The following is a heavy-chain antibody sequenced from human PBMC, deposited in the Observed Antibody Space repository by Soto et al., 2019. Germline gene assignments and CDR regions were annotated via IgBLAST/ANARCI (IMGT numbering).Heavy chain of an antibody. CDR1: GFTFSSYA. V-gene: IGHV3-23*01. J-gene: IGHJ4*02. Sequence: PGGSLRLSCAASGFTFSSYAMSWVRQAPGKGLEWVSAISGSGGSTYYADSVKGRFTISRDNSKNTLYLQMNSLRAEDTAVYYCANGLVDIVATFPGPFDYWGQGTLVTVSS. CDR3: ANGLVDIVATFPGPFDY. CDR2: ISGSGGST. D-gene: IGHD5-12*01.